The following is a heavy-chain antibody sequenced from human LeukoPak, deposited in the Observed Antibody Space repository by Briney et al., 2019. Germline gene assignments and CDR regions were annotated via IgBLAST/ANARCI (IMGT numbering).Heavy chain of an antibody. D-gene: IGHD6-19*01. V-gene: IGHV3-30*18. J-gene: IGHJ4*02. CDR3: AKPQLHSSGWYVFDY. CDR2: ISYDGSNK. Sequence: GGSLRLSCAASGFTFSSYGMHWVRQAPGKGLEWVAVISYDGSNKYYADSVKGRFTISRDNSKNTLYLQMNSLRAEDTAVYYCAKPQLHSSGWYVFDYWGQGTLVTVPS. CDR1: GFTFSSYG.